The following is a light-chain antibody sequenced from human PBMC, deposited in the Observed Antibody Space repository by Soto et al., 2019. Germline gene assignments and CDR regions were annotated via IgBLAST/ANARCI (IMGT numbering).Light chain of an antibody. V-gene: IGLV2-14*01. J-gene: IGLJ1*01. CDR3: SSYTSSNTRV. Sequence: QSALTQPASVSGSPGQSITISCTGTSSDVGGYNYVSWYQQDPGKAPKLMIYEVSNRPSGVSNRFSGSKSGSTASLTISGLQAEDEADYYCSSYTSSNTRVLGTGTKVTVL. CDR2: EVS. CDR1: SSDVGGYNY.